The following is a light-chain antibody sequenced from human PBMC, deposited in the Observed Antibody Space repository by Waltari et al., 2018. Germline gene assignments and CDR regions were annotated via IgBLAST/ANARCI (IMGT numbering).Light chain of an antibody. CDR2: KTS. CDR1: QNINSL. J-gene: IGKJ2*01. Sequence: DIQMTQSPSTLSASVGDGVTITCRASQNINSLLAWYQQKPGKAPKLLIYKTSILEGRVPSRFSGVGSETEFTLTTSSLQPDDFATYYCQQYHTFYTFGQGTKLEIK. V-gene: IGKV1-5*03. CDR3: QQYHTFYT.